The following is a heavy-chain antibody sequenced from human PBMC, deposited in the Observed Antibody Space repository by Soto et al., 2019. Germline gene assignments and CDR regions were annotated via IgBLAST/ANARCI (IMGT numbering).Heavy chain of an antibody. D-gene: IGHD3-16*01. J-gene: IGHJ4*02. CDR2: IRNKANKYAT. V-gene: IGHV3-73*01. CDR1: GITFSGSA. CDR3: ARSLTLGGNFDY. Sequence: EVQLVESGGGLVKPGGSLKLSCAASGITFSGSAIHWVRQASGKGLEWVGRIRNKANKYATAYAASVKGRFTFSRDDSKNTAFLQMNRLNAEDTAVYYCARSLTLGGNFDYWGQGTLVTVSS.